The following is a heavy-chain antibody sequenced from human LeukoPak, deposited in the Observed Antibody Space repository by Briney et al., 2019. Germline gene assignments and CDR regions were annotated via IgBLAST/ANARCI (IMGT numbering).Heavy chain of an antibody. V-gene: IGHV6-1*01. Sequence: SQTLSLTCAISGDSVSSNIAAWNWTRQSPSRGLEWLGRTYYRSKWYSDYAVSVKSRITINPDTSKNQFSLQLNSVTPEDTAVYYCARAYGHLDFWGQGTLVTVSS. D-gene: IGHD4-17*01. CDR1: GDSVSSNIAA. J-gene: IGHJ4*02. CDR2: TYYRSKWYS. CDR3: ARAYGHLDF.